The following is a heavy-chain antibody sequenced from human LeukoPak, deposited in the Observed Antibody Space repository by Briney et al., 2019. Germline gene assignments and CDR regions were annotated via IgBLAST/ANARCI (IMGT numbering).Heavy chain of an antibody. V-gene: IGHV3-23*01. Sequence: GGSLRLSCAASGFTLRHYSMSWVRQPPGKGLEWVSASINGGDTHYADCVKGRFNISRDDSKNTLYLQMNNLRAEDTAVYHCVKDGWESWGQGTLVTVSS. J-gene: IGHJ4*02. CDR1: GFTLRHYS. CDR2: SINGGDT. D-gene: IGHD1-26*01. CDR3: VKDGWES.